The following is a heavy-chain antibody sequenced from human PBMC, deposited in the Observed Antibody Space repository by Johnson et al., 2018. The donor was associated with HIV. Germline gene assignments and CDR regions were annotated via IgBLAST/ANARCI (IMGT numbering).Heavy chain of an antibody. J-gene: IGHJ3*02. Sequence: QVQLMESGGGVVQPGRSLRLSCAASGFTFSSYAMHWVRQAPGKGLEWVALISYDGSNKYYADSVKGRFTISRDNSKNTLYLKINSQRAEDTAVYYCAKYQGYWGDDALDIWDQGTMVTVSA. D-gene: IGHD7-27*01. V-gene: IGHV3-30*04. CDR2: ISYDGSNK. CDR3: AKYQGYWGDDALDI. CDR1: GFTFSSYA.